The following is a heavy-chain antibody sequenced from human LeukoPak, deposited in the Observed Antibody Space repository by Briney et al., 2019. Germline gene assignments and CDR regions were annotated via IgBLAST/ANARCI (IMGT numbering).Heavy chain of an antibody. Sequence: SQTLSLTCTVSGGSISSGDYYWSWIRQSPGKGLEWIGYIYYSGSTYYNPSLKSRVTISVDTSKNQFSLKLSSVTAADTAVYYXARHIVVVTAITTRYGMDVWGQGTTVTVSS. CDR1: GGSISSGDYY. D-gene: IGHD2-21*02. V-gene: IGHV4-30-4*08. CDR3: ARHIVVVTAITTRYGMDV. J-gene: IGHJ6*02. CDR2: IYYSGST.